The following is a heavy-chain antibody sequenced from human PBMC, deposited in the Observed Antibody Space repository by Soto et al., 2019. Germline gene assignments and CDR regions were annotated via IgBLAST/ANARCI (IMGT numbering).Heavy chain of an antibody. Sequence: LRLSCEASGFTLSNYGMNWVRQAPGKGLEWVAVISYDGSNKYYADSVKGRLTISRDNSKNTLYLQMNSLRPEDTAVYYCAKETPLKRQYYDSSGYYYFDYWGQGNLVTVSS. CDR1: GFTLSNYG. J-gene: IGHJ4*02. CDR3: AKETPLKRQYYDSSGYYYFDY. D-gene: IGHD3-22*01. V-gene: IGHV3-30*18. CDR2: ISYDGSNK.